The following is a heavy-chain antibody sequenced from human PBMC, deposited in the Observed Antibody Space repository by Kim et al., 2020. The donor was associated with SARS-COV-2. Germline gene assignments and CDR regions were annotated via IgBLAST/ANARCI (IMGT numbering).Heavy chain of an antibody. D-gene: IGHD3-22*01. Sequence: GGSLRLSCSASGFTFSSYAMHWVRQAPGKGLEYVSAISSNGGSTYYADSVKGRFTISRDNSKNTLYLQMSSLRAEDTAVYYCVKGFRGYYDSSGYFPSPSFDYWGQGTLVTVSS. J-gene: IGHJ4*02. V-gene: IGHV3-64D*06. CDR1: GFTFSSYA. CDR3: VKGFRGYYDSSGYFPSPSFDY. CDR2: ISSNGGST.